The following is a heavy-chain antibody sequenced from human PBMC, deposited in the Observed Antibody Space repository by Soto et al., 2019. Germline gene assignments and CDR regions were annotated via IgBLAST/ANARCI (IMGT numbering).Heavy chain of an antibody. CDR1: GFTFNYYP. V-gene: IGHV3-30-3*01. J-gene: IGHJ6*02. D-gene: IGHD6-19*01. CDR2: VSFDGSNK. CDR3: ARLPGPLVAVLYIYPLDGREAMSDVDV. Sequence: HPGGSLRLSCAASGFTFNYYPMHWVRQAPGKGLEWVAVVSFDGSNKYYADSVKGRFTISKDNSKNTLYLQMNSLRREDTAVYYCARLPGPLVAVLYIYPLDGREAMSDVDVWAQGTTVTVSS.